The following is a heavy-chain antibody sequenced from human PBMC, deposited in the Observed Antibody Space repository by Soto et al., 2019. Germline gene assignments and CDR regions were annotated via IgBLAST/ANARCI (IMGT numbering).Heavy chain of an antibody. CDR3: ARESGANSSSSFDY. CDR1: GGSISSGDYY. D-gene: IGHD6-6*01. J-gene: IGHJ4*02. Sequence: PSETLSLTCTVSGGSISSGDYYWSWIRQPPGKGLEWIGYIYYSGSTYYNPSLKSRVTISVDTSKNQFSLKLSSVTAADTAVYYCARESGANSSSSFDYWGQGTLVTVSS. V-gene: IGHV4-30-4*01. CDR2: IYYSGST.